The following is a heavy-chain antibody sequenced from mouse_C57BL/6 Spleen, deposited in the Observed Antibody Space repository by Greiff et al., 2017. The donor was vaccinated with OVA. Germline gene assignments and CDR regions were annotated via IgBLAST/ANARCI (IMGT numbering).Heavy chain of an antibody. CDR3: ARDEGDYFDY. CDR2: ISDGGSYT. J-gene: IGHJ2*01. V-gene: IGHV5-4*01. CDR1: GFTFSSYA. Sequence: EVKLVESGGGLVKPGGSLKLSCAASGFTFSSYAMSWVRQTPEKRLEWVATISDGGSYTYYPDNVKGRFTISRDNAKNNLYLQMSHLKSEDTAMYYCARDEGDYFDYWGKGTTLTVSS.